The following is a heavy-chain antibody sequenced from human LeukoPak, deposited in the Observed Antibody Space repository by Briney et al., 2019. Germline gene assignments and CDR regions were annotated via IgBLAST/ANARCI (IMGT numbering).Heavy chain of an antibody. CDR3: ARDYLDWYFDF. Sequence: PGRSLRLSCAASGFTFSSYGMHGVRQAPGKGLEWVAVIWYDGSNKYYADSVKGRFTISRDNSKNTLYLQMNSLRAEDTAVYHCARDYLDWYFDFWGRGTLVTVSS. J-gene: IGHJ2*01. V-gene: IGHV3-33*01. CDR2: IWYDGSNK. CDR1: GFTFSSYG.